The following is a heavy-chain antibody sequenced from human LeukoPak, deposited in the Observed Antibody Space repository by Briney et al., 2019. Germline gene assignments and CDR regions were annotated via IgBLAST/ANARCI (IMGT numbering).Heavy chain of an antibody. CDR1: GFTFSGYS. CDR3: VQEGPRGLAFDI. Sequence: PGGSLRLSCAPSGFTFSGYSMDWVRQGPGKGLEWLAYISATGTTKRYANSVKGRFTISRDNARNSLDLQMDSLRAEDTAVYYCVQEGPRGLAFDIWGQGTKVTVSS. J-gene: IGHJ3*02. CDR2: ISATGTTK. V-gene: IGHV3-48*01.